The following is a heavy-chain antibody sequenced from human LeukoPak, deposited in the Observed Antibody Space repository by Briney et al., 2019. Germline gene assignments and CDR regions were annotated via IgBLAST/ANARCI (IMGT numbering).Heavy chain of an antibody. Sequence: PSETLSLTCTVSGGSITSYYWSWIRQPPGKGLEWMGYIYSSGSTNYNPSLKSRVTISVDTSRSQFSLKLNSVTAADTAVYFCARHYYDRSGSYSFDYWGQGALVTVSS. CDR1: GGSITSYY. J-gene: IGHJ4*02. CDR3: ARHYYDRSGSYSFDY. CDR2: IYSSGST. D-gene: IGHD3-22*01. V-gene: IGHV4-59*08.